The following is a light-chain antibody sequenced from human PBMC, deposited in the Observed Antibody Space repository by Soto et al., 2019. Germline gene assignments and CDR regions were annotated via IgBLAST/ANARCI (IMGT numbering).Light chain of an antibody. J-gene: IGLJ3*02. CDR1: SSNLGNNY. Sequence: QSVLTQPPSVSAAPGQKVTISCSGSSSNLGNNYVSWYQHLPGTAPKLLIYDNNKRPSGIPDRFSGSKSGTSATLGITGLQTGDEADYYCGAWDSRLRAGVFGGGTKLTVL. V-gene: IGLV1-51*01. CDR3: GAWDSRLRAGV. CDR2: DNN.